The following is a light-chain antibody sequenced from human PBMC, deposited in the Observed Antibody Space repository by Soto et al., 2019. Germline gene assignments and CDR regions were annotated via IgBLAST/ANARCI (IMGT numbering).Light chain of an antibody. CDR1: QSVSSSY. J-gene: IGKJ4*01. Sequence: EIGLTQSPGTLSLSPGERATLSCRASQSVSSSYLAWYQQKPGQAPRLLIYGASSRATGIPDRFSGSGSGTDFTLTISRLEPEDFAVYYCQQYGSSPGLTFGGGTKVDIK. CDR2: GAS. CDR3: QQYGSSPGLT. V-gene: IGKV3-20*01.